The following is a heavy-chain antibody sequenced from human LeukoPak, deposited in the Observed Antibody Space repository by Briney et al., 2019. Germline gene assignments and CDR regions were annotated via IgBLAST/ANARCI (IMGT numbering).Heavy chain of an antibody. Sequence: GGSLRLSCAASGFTFDDYAMPWIRQVPGRGLEWVAGVSSGGSRKYYGDSVRGRFTISRDNSRNLVFLQMDSLKTEDTALYYCARDYSGGGTSVWDFWGRGILVTVSS. CDR3: ARDYSGGGTSVWDF. J-gene: IGHJ1*01. V-gene: IGHV3-9*01. CDR2: VSSGGSRK. D-gene: IGHD1-26*01. CDR1: GFTFDDYA.